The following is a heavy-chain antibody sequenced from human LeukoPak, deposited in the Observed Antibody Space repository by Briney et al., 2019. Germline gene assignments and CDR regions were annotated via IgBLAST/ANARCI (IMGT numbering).Heavy chain of an antibody. CDR1: GRSLSSSSYL. V-gene: IGHV4-39*07. J-gene: IGHJ4*02. D-gene: IGHD5-24*01. CDR3: ARGRGRDGDNLTP. CDR2: IYYSGRT. Sequence: SDPLSLMCTVWGRSLSSSSYLGGWIRQPPGKGVEWIGSIYYSGRTYHNTSLKSRVTIPVDTSKNQFSLTLTAVTPADTAVYYCARGRGRDGDNLTPWGQGTLVTVSS.